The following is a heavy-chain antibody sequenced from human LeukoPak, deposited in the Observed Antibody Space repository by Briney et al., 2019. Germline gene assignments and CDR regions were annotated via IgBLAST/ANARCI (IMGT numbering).Heavy chain of an antibody. CDR3: ARTDGDYSSGWYNYYFDY. D-gene: IGHD6-19*01. V-gene: IGHV4-59*12. CDR2: IYYSGST. Sequence: SETLSLTCAVSGGSISSYYWSWLRQPPGKGLEWIGFIYYSGSTNYNPSLESRVTISVDTSKNQFSLKLSSVTAADTAVYYCARTDGDYSSGWYNYYFDYWGQGTLVTVSS. CDR1: GGSISSYY. J-gene: IGHJ4*02.